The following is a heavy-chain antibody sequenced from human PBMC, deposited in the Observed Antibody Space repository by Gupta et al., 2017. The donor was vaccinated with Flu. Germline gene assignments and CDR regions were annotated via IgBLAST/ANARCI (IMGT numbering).Heavy chain of an antibody. V-gene: IGHV4-4*07. Sequence: QVQLQESGPGLVKPSETLSLTCTVSGGSISSYYWSWIRQPAGKGLEWIGRIYTSGSTNYNPSLKSRVTMSVDTSKNQFSLKLSSVTAADTAVYYCARLLRDQQPPHYYYYGMDVWGQGTTVTVSS. CDR2: IYTSGST. CDR1: GGSISSYY. D-gene: IGHD2-2*01. CDR3: ARLLRDQQPPHYYYYGMDV. J-gene: IGHJ6*02.